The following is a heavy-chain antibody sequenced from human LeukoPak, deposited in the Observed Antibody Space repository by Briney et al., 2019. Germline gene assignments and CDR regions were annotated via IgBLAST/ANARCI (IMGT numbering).Heavy chain of an antibody. D-gene: IGHD6-13*01. CDR3: AKGDAEQQPIRSFDY. J-gene: IGHJ4*02. V-gene: IGHV3-23*01. Sequence: PGGSLRLSCAASGSTFSNYAMSWVRQAPGKGLEWVSVVSGSGDSTNYPDSVKGRFTISRDNSKNTLYLQMNTLRAEDTAVYYCAKGDAEQQPIRSFDYWGQGTLVTVSS. CDR1: GSTFSNYA. CDR2: VSGSGDST.